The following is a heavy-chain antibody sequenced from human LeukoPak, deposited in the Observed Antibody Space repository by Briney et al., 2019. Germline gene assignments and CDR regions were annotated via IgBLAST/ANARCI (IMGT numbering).Heavy chain of an antibody. J-gene: IGHJ6*03. CDR1: GFTFSSYA. Sequence: GGSLRLSCAASGFTFSSYAMSWVRQAPGKGLEWVSAISGSGGSTYDADSVKGRFTISRDNSKNTLYLQMNSLRAEDTAVYYCAKDDYGDYYYYYMDVWGKGTTVTISS. CDR3: AKDDYGDYYYYYMDV. V-gene: IGHV3-23*01. CDR2: ISGSGGST. D-gene: IGHD4-17*01.